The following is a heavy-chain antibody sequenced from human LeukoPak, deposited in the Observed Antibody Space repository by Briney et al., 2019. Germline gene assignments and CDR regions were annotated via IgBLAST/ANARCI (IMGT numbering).Heavy chain of an antibody. CDR2: IYTSGST. J-gene: IGHJ4*02. Sequence: KASETLSLTCTVSGGSISSYYWSWIRQPAGKGLEWIGRIYTSGSTNYNPSLKSRVTMSVDTSKNQFSLKLSSVTAADTAVYYCAREGYYDSSGYYGFDYWGQGTLVTVSS. D-gene: IGHD3-22*01. CDR1: GGSISSYY. CDR3: AREGYYDSSGYYGFDY. V-gene: IGHV4-4*07.